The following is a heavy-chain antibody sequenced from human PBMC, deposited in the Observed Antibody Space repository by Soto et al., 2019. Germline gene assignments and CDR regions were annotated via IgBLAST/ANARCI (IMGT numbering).Heavy chain of an antibody. D-gene: IGHD3-22*01. CDR1: GGSISSYY. CDR3: ARYRGYYDSSGYYFWFDH. Sequence: SETLSLTCTVSGGSISSYYWSWIRQPPGKGLEWIGYIYYSGSTNYNPSLKSRVTISVDTSKNQFSLKLSSVTAADTAVYYCARYRGYYDSSGYYFWFDHWGQGTLVTVSS. CDR2: IYYSGST. V-gene: IGHV4-59*01. J-gene: IGHJ5*02.